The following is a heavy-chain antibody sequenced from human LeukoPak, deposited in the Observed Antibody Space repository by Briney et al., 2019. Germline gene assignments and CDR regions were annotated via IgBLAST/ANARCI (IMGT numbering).Heavy chain of an antibody. V-gene: IGHV3-11*01. CDR2: ISSSGSTI. D-gene: IGHD3-3*01. J-gene: IGHJ5*02. Sequence: GGSLRLSCAASGFTFSDYYMNWIRQAPGKGLEWLSYISSSGSTIYYTDSMKGRFAISRDNAKNSLYLQMNSLRAEDTAVYYCARVGIMVLGVVMGRNWLDPWGQGTLVTVSS. CDR3: ARVGIMVLGVVMGRNWLDP. CDR1: GFTFSDYY.